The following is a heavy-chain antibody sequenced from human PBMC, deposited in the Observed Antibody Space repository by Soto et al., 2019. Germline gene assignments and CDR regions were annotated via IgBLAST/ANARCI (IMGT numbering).Heavy chain of an antibody. CDR2: IYYSGST. J-gene: IGHJ4*02. CDR1: GGSISSYY. CDR3: ARAALWFGELFPLNFDY. Sequence: SETLSLTCTVSGGSISSYYWSWIRQPPGKGLEWIGYIYYSGSTNYNPSLKSRVTISVDTSKNQFSLKLSSVTAADTAVYYCARAALWFGELFPLNFDYWGQGTLVTVS. V-gene: IGHV4-59*01. D-gene: IGHD3-10*01.